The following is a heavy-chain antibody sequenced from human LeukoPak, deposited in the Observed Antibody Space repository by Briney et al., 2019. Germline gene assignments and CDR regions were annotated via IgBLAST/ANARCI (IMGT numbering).Heavy chain of an antibody. Sequence: PGRSLRLSCAASGFTFSNYAMHWVRQAPGEGLDWVAIISSDKNNKYYADSVKGRFTISRDNSKNTLYLQMNSLRAEDTAVYYCAKDLDTAMANWGQGTLVTVSP. CDR3: AKDLDTAMAN. CDR1: GFTFSNYA. J-gene: IGHJ4*02. CDR2: ISSDKNNK. D-gene: IGHD5-18*01. V-gene: IGHV3-30-3*01.